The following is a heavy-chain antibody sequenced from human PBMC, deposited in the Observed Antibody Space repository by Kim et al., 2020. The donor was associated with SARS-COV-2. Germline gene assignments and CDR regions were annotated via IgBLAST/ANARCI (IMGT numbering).Heavy chain of an antibody. V-gene: IGHV3-21*01. CDR1: GFTFSTYT. D-gene: IGHD2-2*01. CDR3: ASRYCSGITCYEVDY. Sequence: GGSLRLSCTASGFTFSTYTMNWVRQAPGKGLEWVSSISSSSSSIYLADSVKGRFTVSRDNAKNSLYLQMNSLRAEDTAVYYCASRYCSGITCYEVDYWGQGTLVTVSS. CDR2: ISSSSSSI. J-gene: IGHJ4*02.